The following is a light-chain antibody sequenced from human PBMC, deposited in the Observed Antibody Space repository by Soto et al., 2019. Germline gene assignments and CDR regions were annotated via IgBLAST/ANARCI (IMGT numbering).Light chain of an antibody. Sequence: EIVLTQSPATLSLSPGERATLSCRASRSVSSYLAWYQQKPGQAPRLLIYDASNRATGIPARFSGSGSGTDFTLTISSLEPENFAVYYCQQRSNGPWTFGQGTKVDIK. CDR3: QQRSNGPWT. CDR2: DAS. J-gene: IGKJ1*01. V-gene: IGKV3-11*01. CDR1: RSVSSY.